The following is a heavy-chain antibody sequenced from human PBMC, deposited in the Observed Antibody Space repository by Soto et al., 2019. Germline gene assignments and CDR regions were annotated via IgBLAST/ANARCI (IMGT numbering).Heavy chain of an antibody. Sequence: EVQLVESGGGLVKPGGSLTLSCAASGFTFSNAWMNWVRQAPGKGLEWVGRIKSKADGGTTDYVAPAKGRFTISRDDSKNTLFLQISSLKTEDTAVYYCTTWTYPGPAWGQGTMVTVSS. CDR2: IKSKADGGTT. V-gene: IGHV3-15*07. CDR1: GFTFSNAW. CDR3: TTWTYPGPA. D-gene: IGHD2-2*01. J-gene: IGHJ3*01.